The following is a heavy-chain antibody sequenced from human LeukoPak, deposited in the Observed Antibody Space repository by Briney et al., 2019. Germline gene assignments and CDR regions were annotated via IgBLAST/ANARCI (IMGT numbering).Heavy chain of an antibody. CDR3: AREAGTGYFDY. J-gene: IGHJ4*02. Sequence: GGSLRLSCAASGFTFSSYWMSWVRQAPGKGLEWVANIKQDGSEKYYVDSVKARFTISRDNAKNSLHLQMNSLRAEDTAVYYCAREAGTGYFDYWGQGTLVTVSS. CDR1: GFTFSSYW. D-gene: IGHD6-19*01. V-gene: IGHV3-7*03. CDR2: IKQDGSEK.